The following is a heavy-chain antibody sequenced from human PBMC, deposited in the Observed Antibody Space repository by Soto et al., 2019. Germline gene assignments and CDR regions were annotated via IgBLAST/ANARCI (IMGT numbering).Heavy chain of an antibody. V-gene: IGHV3-30-3*01. CDR1: GFTFSSYA. CDR3: ARDVQESGSYSFDY. Sequence: QVQLVESGGGVVQPGRSLRLSCEASGFTFSSYAMHWVRQAPGKGLEWVAVISYDGSNKYYADSVKGRFTISRDNSKNTLYLQMNSLRAEDTAVYYCARDVQESGSYSFDYWGQGTLVTVSS. J-gene: IGHJ4*02. D-gene: IGHD1-26*01. CDR2: ISYDGSNK.